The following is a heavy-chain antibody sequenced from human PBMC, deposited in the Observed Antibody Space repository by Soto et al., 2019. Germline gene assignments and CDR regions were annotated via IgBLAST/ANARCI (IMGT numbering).Heavy chain of an antibody. Sequence: PGGSLRLSCAASGFTFSNYWMTWVRQAPGKGLEWVANINQDGSAKYYVDSVKGRFTISRDNAKNSLYLQMNSLRAEDTAVYYCASPYYDFWSGYETDPYYYYYGMDVWGQGTTVTVSS. J-gene: IGHJ6*02. CDR2: INQDGSAK. CDR1: GFTFSNYW. V-gene: IGHV3-7*01. CDR3: ASPYYDFWSGYETDPYYYYYGMDV. D-gene: IGHD3-3*01.